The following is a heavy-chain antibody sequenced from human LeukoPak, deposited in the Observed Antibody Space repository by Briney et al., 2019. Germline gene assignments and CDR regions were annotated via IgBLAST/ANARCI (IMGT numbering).Heavy chain of an antibody. CDR2: IIPIFGTA. J-gene: IGHJ6*03. Sequence: ASVKVSCKASGGTFSSYAISWVRQAPGQGLEWMGGIIPIFGTANYAQKLQGRVTITTDESTSTAYMELSSLRSEDTAVYYCARVQRIGYYYYMDVWGKETTVTVSS. V-gene: IGHV1-69*05. CDR1: GGTFSSYA. D-gene: IGHD2-2*01. CDR3: ARVQRIGYYYYMDV.